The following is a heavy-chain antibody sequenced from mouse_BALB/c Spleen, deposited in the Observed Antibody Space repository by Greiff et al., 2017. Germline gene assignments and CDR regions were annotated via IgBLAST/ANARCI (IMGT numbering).Heavy chain of an antibody. CDR3: NAGFITTAPFAY. Sequence: VHVKQSGAELVRSGASVKLSCTASGFNIKDYYMHWVKQRPEQGLEWIGWIDPENGDTEYAPKFQGKATMTADTSSNTAYLQLSSLTSEDTAVYYCNAGFITTAPFAYWGQGTLVTVSA. CDR1: GFNIKDYY. V-gene: IGHV14-4*02. CDR2: IDPENGDT. J-gene: IGHJ3*01. D-gene: IGHD1-2*01.